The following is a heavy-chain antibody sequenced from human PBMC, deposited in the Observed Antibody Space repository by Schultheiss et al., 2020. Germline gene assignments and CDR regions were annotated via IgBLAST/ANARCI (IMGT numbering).Heavy chain of an antibody. J-gene: IGHJ6*03. D-gene: IGHD2-2*01. Sequence: GESLKISCAASGFTFSSYGMHWVRQAPGKGLEWVAVISYDGSNKYYADSVKGRFAISRDNSKNTLHLQMNNLRPDDTAVYYCAKVAGDIVVEPTAIYYHYFMDVWGKGTTVTVSS. CDR2: ISYDGSNK. V-gene: IGHV3-30*18. CDR3: AKVAGDIVVEPTAIYYHYFMDV. CDR1: GFTFSSYG.